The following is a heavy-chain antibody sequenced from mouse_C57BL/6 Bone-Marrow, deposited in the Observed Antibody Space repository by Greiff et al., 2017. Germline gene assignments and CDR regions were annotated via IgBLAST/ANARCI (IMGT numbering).Heavy chain of an antibody. CDR1: GYSITSGYY. CDR2: ISYDGSN. CDR3: ARRAGTFYAMDY. J-gene: IGHJ4*01. Sequence: EVKLQESGPGLVKPSQSLSLTCSVTGYSITSGYYWNWIRQFPGNKLEWMGYISYDGSNNYNPSLKNRISITRDTSKNQFFLKLNSVTTEDTATYYCARRAGTFYAMDYWGQGTSVTVSS. V-gene: IGHV3-6*01. D-gene: IGHD3-3*01.